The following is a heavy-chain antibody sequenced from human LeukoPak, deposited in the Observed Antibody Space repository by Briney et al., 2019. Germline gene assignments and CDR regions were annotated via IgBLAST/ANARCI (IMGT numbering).Heavy chain of an antibody. CDR1: GFIFSNYW. CDR3: ATESGDYDGY. V-gene: IGHV3-7*04. Sequence: GGSLRLSCAASGFIFSNYWMTWVRQAPGKGLEWVANIKRDGSDKYFVDSVRGRFTISRDNAKNTLYLQMNSLRAEDTAVYYCATESGDYDGYWGQGTLVTVSS. D-gene: IGHD4-17*01. CDR2: IKRDGSDK. J-gene: IGHJ4*02.